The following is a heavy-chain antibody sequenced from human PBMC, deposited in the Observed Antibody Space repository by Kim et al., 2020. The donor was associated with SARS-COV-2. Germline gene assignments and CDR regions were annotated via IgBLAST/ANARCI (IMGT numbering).Heavy chain of an antibody. J-gene: IGHJ4*02. D-gene: IGHD2-2*01. V-gene: IGHV3-30*07. CDR3: ARDLADIVVVPAGLDY. Sequence: SVKGRFTISRDNSKNTLYLQMNSLRAEDTAVYYCARDLADIVVVPAGLDYWGQGTLVTVSS.